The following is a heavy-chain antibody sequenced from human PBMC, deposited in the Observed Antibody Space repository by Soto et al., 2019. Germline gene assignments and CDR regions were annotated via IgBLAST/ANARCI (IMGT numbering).Heavy chain of an antibody. Sequence: PGESLKISCKGSGYSFVNYWIGWVRHLPGKGLEWMGIIYPVDSDTRYSPSFQGQVTISVDKSISTAFLQWSSLKASDTAIYYCTRVLGGHWFDPWXQGTLVTVSS. CDR2: IYPVDSDT. D-gene: IGHD3-16*01. CDR1: GYSFVNYW. J-gene: IGHJ5*02. CDR3: TRVLGGHWFDP. V-gene: IGHV5-51*01.